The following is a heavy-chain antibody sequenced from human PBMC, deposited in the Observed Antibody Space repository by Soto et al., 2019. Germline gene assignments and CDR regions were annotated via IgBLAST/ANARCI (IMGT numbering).Heavy chain of an antibody. Sequence: EVQLVESGGGWIQPGGSLRVSCAASGFAVSSKYMTWVRQASGKGLAWVAVIYGGGTTYYADSVKGRFTISRDTSKNTLYLQMNSLRSEDTAVYYCVQTTGWPGFDFWGQGTLVTVSS. D-gene: IGHD6-19*01. V-gene: IGHV3-53*01. CDR2: IYGGGTT. CDR1: GFAVSSKY. J-gene: IGHJ4*02. CDR3: VQTTGWPGFDF.